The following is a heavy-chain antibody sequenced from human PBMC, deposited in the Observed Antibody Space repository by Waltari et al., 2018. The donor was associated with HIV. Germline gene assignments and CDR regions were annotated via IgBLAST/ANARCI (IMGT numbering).Heavy chain of an antibody. CDR2: ISSTSFNI. CDR3: ARDTLNFFFGLDV. J-gene: IGHJ6*02. V-gene: IGHV3-48*02. CDR1: GFSFGDSA. Sequence: EEQLVESGGGLVHPGGSLRLSCAASGFSFGDSAMNWARQAPGKGLEWIAYISSTSFNIKYADSVRGRFTISRDNTQNSLSLQMNNLIDEDTAKYFCARDTLNFFFGLDVWGHGTTVALSS.